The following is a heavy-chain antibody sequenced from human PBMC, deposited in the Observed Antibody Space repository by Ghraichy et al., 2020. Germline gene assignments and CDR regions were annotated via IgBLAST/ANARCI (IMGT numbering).Heavy chain of an antibody. CDR1: GFTLGDYA. D-gene: IGHD2-15*01. V-gene: IGHV3-23*01. Sequence: GGSLRLSCAASGFTLGDYAMTWVRQAPEKGLEWVSAFTDVSTGGGTTYYAYCVKGRFSISRDNSKNTLFLQMSSLRTEDTAMYYCVKGMTSDSWVVLEYWGRGALVTVSS. CDR2: FTDVSTGGGTT. CDR3: VKGMTSDSWVVLEY. J-gene: IGHJ4*02.